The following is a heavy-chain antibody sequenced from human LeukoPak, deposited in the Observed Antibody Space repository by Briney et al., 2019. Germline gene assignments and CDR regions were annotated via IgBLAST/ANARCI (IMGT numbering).Heavy chain of an antibody. CDR1: GGSISSYY. Sequence: SETLSLTCTVSGGSISSYYWSWIRQPPGKGLEWIGYIYYSGSTNYNPSLKSRVTISVDTSKNHFSLKLSSVTAADTAAYYCARVEGAAAGTFAYWGQGTLVTVSS. J-gene: IGHJ4*02. CDR2: IYYSGST. D-gene: IGHD6-13*01. V-gene: IGHV4-59*01. CDR3: ARVEGAAAGTFAY.